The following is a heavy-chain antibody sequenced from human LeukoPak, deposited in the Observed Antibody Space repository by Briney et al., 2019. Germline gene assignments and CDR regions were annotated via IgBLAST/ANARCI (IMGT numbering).Heavy chain of an antibody. CDR1: AFTFSSYC. V-gene: IGHV3-33*01. D-gene: IGHD3-22*01. J-gene: IGHJ4*02. CDR2: IWYDGSNK. CDR3: ASRSSSGSFDY. Sequence: GRSLRLSYAASAFTFSSYCMQWVRQAPGKGLEWVAFIWYDGSNKYFADSVKGRFTISRDNSKNTLYLQMNSLRAEDTAVYYCASRSSSGSFDYWGQGALVTVSS.